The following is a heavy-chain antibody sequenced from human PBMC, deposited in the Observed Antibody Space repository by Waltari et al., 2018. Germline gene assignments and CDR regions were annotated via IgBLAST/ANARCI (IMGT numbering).Heavy chain of an antibody. J-gene: IGHJ4*02. Sequence: EVQLVESGGGLVQPGGSLRLSGAASGFTFSNYWMTWVRQAPGKGLEWVANIKQDGSAKYYVDSVKGRFTISRDNARNSLFLQMDSLRAEDTAVYYCARLAVWVAQEDFWGQGTLVTVSS. V-gene: IGHV3-7*01. CDR2: IKQDGSAK. CDR3: ARLAVWVAQEDF. CDR1: GFTFSNYW. D-gene: IGHD1-26*01.